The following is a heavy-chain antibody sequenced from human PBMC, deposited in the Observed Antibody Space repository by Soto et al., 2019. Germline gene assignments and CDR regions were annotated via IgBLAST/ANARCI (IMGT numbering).Heavy chain of an antibody. V-gene: IGHV3-33*01. CDR1: GFTFSSYG. D-gene: IGHD5-18*01. Sequence: GGSLRLSCAASGFTFSSYGMHWVRQAPGKGLEWVAVIWYDGSNKYYADSVKGRFTISRDNSKNTLYLQMNSLRAEDTAVYYCARGRYSYGYVSVYYYGMDVWGQGTTVTVSS. J-gene: IGHJ6*02. CDR2: IWYDGSNK. CDR3: ARGRYSYGYVSVYYYGMDV.